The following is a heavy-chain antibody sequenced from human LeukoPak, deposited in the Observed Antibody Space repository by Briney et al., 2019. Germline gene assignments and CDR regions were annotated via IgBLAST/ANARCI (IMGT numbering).Heavy chain of an antibody. D-gene: IGHD3-9*01. V-gene: IGHV3-30*04. Sequence: GGSLRLSCAASGFTFSSYAMHWVRQAPGKGLEWVAVISYDGSNKYYADSVKGRFTIPRDNSKNTLYLQMNSLRAEDTAVYYCARAQSDILGGMDVWGQGTTVTVSS. CDR2: ISYDGSNK. J-gene: IGHJ6*02. CDR1: GFTFSSYA. CDR3: ARAQSDILGGMDV.